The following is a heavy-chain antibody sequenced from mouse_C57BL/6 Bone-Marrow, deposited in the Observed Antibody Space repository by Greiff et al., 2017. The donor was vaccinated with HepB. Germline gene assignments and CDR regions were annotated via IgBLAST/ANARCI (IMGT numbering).Heavy chain of an antibody. CDR3: ARGDYYGSYYAMDY. CDR2: ISNGGGST. V-gene: IGHV5-12*01. D-gene: IGHD1-1*01. CDR1: GFTFSDYY. J-gene: IGHJ4*01. Sequence: EVKLMESGGGLVQPGGSLKLSCAASGFTFSDYYMYWVRQTPEKRLEWVAYISNGGGSTYYPDTVKGRFTISRDNAKNTLYLQMSRLKSEDTAMYYGARGDYYGSYYAMDYWGQGTSVTVSS.